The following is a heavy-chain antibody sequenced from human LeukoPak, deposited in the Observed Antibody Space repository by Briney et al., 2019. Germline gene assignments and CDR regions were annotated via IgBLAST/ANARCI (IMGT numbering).Heavy chain of an antibody. CDR1: GYTFTSYF. J-gene: IGHJ4*02. V-gene: IGHV1-46*01. CDR3: ARDPEGSGCYFDY. D-gene: IGHD6-19*01. Sequence: GASVKVSCKASGYTFTSYFMHWVRQAPGQGLEWMGIINPSGGSTSYAQKFQGRVTMTRDTSTSMVYMELTSLRSEDTAVYYCARDPEGSGCYFDYWGQGTLVTASS. CDR2: INPSGGST.